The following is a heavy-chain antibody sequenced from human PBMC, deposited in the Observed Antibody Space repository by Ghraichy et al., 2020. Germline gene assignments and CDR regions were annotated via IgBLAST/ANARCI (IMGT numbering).Heavy chain of an antibody. V-gene: IGHV4-39*07. CDR1: GGSISSRSSC. Sequence: SETLSLTCTVSGGSISSRSSCWGWIRQPPGKGLEWIGTMYYSGNTYYNPSLKSRVTISLDTSKNQFYLKLSSVTAADTAVYDCAGEYDSGYAESSSMYYYSYGMDVWGQGTAVTVSS. CDR3: AGEYDSGYAESSSMYYYSYGMDV. D-gene: IGHD5-12*01. J-gene: IGHJ6*02. CDR2: MYYSGNT.